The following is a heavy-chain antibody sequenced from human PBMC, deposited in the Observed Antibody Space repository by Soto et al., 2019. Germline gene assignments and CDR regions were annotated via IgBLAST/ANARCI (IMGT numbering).Heavy chain of an antibody. D-gene: IGHD3-3*01. CDR2: IYPGDSDT. Sequence: GESLKILWKGSGYSFTNFWIGWVRQMPGKGLEWMGIIYPGDSDTRYSPSFQGQVTISADKSISTAYLQWSSLKASDTAMYYCARAPLETPPPFDYWGQGTLVTSPQ. J-gene: IGHJ4*02. CDR3: ARAPLETPPPFDY. V-gene: IGHV5-51*01. CDR1: GYSFTNFW.